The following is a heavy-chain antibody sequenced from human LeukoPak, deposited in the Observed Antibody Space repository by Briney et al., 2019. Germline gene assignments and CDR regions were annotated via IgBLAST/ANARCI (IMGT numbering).Heavy chain of an antibody. CDR1: GFTFSSYS. V-gene: IGHV3-23*01. CDR3: ARLQGVAGTSYYFDY. J-gene: IGHJ4*02. D-gene: IGHD6-13*01. Sequence: GGSLRLSCAASGFTFSSYSMSWVRQAPGKGLEWVSAISGSGGSTYYADSVKGRFTISRDNSKNTLYLQMNSLRAEDTAVYYCARLQGVAGTSYYFDYWGQGTLVTVSS. CDR2: ISGSGGST.